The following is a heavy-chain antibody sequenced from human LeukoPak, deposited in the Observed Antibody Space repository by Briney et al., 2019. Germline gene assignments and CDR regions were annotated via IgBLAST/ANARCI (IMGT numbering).Heavy chain of an antibody. J-gene: IGHJ4*02. CDR3: ARHPIAVTNFDY. CDR1: GGSISSYY. CDR2: IHYSGST. D-gene: IGHD6-19*01. Sequence: SETLSLTCTVSGGSISSYYWNWIRQPPGKGLEWIGYIHYSGSTNYNPSLKSRLTMSVDTSKNQFSLKLRSVTAADTAVYYCARHPIAVTNFDYWGQGTLVTVSS. V-gene: IGHV4-59*08.